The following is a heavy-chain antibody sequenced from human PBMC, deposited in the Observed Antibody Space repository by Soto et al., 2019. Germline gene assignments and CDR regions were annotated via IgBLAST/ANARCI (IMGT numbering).Heavy chain of an antibody. D-gene: IGHD3-10*01. J-gene: IGHJ4*02. Sequence: VQIVQSGAEVKKPGASVKVSCKASAYSFTSYTMHWVRQAPGQRPEWMGCINAGNGNTEFSQRFQGRVTITRDTSASTAYMDLSSLRSEDTAVYYCASSLHYYYGTGTFSSFDYWGQGILVTVSS. V-gene: IGHV1-3*01. CDR3: ASSLHYYYGTGTFSSFDY. CDR2: INAGNGNT. CDR1: AYSFTSYT.